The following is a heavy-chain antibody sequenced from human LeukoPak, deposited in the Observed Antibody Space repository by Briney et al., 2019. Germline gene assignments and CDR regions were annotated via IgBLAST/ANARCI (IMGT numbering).Heavy chain of an antibody. CDR3: ARESSPGAFDI. CDR2: ISAYNGNT. V-gene: IGHV1-18*01. CDR1: GYTFTRYG. Sequence: ASVKVSCKASGYTFTRYGISWVRQAPGKGLEWMGWISAYNGNTNYAQKLQGRVTMTTDTSTSTAYMELRSLRSDGTAVYYCARESSPGAFDIWGQGTMVTVSS. D-gene: IGHD6-13*01. J-gene: IGHJ3*02.